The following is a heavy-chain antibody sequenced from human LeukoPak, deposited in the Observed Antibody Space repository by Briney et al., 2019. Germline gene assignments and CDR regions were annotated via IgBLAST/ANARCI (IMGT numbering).Heavy chain of an antibody. V-gene: IGHV3-30*03. J-gene: IGHJ4*02. CDR3: ARTQYCSGGSCYSTSFGY. CDR2: ISDDGSNK. D-gene: IGHD2-15*01. CDR1: GFTFSSYG. Sequence: PGGSLRLSCAASGFTFSSYGMHWVHQAPGKGLEWVAVISDDGSNKYYADSVKGRFTISRDNSKNTLYLQMNSLRAEDTAVYYCARTQYCSGGSCYSTSFGYWGQGTLVTVSS.